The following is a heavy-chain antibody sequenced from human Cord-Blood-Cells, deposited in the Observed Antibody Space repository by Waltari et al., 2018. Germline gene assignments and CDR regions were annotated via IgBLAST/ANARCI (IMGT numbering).Heavy chain of an antibody. CDR2: IYHSGST. V-gene: IGHV4-38-2*01. Sequence: QVQLQESGPGLVKPSETLSLTCAVSGYSISSGYYWGWIRQPPGKGLEWIWSIYHSGSTYYNPSLKSRVTISVDTSKNQFSLKLSSVTAADTAVYYCARGRITIFGVVTLNWFDPWGQGTLVTVSS. D-gene: IGHD3-3*01. CDR1: GYSISSGYY. CDR3: ARGRITIFGVVTLNWFDP. J-gene: IGHJ5*02.